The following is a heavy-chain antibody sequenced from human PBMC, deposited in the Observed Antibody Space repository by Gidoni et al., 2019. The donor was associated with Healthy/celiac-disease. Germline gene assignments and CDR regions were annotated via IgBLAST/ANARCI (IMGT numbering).Heavy chain of an antibody. CDR2: INHSGST. D-gene: IGHD3-3*01. Sequence: QVQLQQWGAGLLKPSETLSLTCAVYGGSFSGYYWSWIRQPPGKGLEWIGEINHSGSTNYNPSLKSRVTISVDTSKNQFSLKLSSVTAADTAVYYCAGHDFWSGYPPWGQGTLVTVSS. CDR1: GGSFSGYY. CDR3: AGHDFWSGYPP. J-gene: IGHJ5*02. V-gene: IGHV4-34*01.